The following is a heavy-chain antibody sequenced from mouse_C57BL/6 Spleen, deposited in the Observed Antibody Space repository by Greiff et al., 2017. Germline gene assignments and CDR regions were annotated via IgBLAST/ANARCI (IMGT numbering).Heavy chain of an antibody. V-gene: IGHV1-9*01. Sequence: QVQLQQSGAELMKPGASVKLSCKASGYTFTGYWIEWVKQRPGHGLEWIGEIFPGSGSTNYNEKFKGKATFTADTSSNTAYMQLSSLTTEDSAIXDCASEDIDYDDEALAYWGQGTLVTVSA. D-gene: IGHD2-4*01. CDR1: GYTFTGYW. CDR3: ASEDIDYDDEALAY. CDR2: IFPGSGST. J-gene: IGHJ3*01.